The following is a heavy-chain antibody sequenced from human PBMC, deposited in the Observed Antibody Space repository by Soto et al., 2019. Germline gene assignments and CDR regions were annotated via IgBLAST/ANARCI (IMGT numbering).Heavy chain of an antibody. J-gene: IGHJ4*02. CDR1: GFTFSSYS. D-gene: IGHD3-3*01. V-gene: IGHV3-48*02. CDR3: ARDQGYDFWSGYAHY. CDR2: ISSSSSTI. Sequence: EVQLVESGGGLVQPGGSLRLSCAASGFTFSSYSMNWVRQAPGKGLEWVSYISSSSSTIYYADSVKGRFTISRDNAKNSLYLQMNSLRDEDTAVYYCARDQGYDFWSGYAHYWGQGTLVTVSS.